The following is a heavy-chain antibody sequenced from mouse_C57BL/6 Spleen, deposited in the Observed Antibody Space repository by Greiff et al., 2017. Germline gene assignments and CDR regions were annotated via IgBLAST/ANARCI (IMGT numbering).Heavy chain of an antibody. D-gene: IGHD1-1*01. CDR3: ARTYGSRDWYFDV. CDR2: IDPANGNT. V-gene: IGHV14-3*01. J-gene: IGHJ1*03. Sequence: VQLKESVAELVRPGASVKLSCTASGFNIKNTYMHWVKQRPEQGLEWIGRIDPANGNTKYAPKFQGKATITADTSSNTAYLQLSSLTSEDTAIYYCARTYGSRDWYFDVWGTGTTVTVSS. CDR1: GFNIKNTY.